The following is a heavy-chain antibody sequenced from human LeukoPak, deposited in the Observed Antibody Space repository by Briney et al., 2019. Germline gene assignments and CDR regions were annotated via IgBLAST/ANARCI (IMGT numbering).Heavy chain of an antibody. CDR3: AKRAAGTSSYYYYMDV. CDR2: ISGSGGST. J-gene: IGHJ6*03. CDR1: GFTFTTYA. V-gene: IGHV3-23*01. D-gene: IGHD6-13*01. Sequence: GGSLRLSCAASGFTFTTYAMSWVRQAPGKGLEWVSTISGSGGSTDYADSVKGRFTISRDNSKNTLYLQMNSLRVEDTAVYYCAKRAAGTSSYYYYMDVWGKGTTVTVSS.